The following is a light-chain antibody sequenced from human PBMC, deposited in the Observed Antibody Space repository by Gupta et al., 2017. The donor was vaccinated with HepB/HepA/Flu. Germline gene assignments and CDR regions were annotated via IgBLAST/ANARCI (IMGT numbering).Light chain of an antibody. CDR1: SSDVGGYNY. V-gene: IGLV2-11*01. Sequence: QSALTQPRSVSGSPGQPVTISCTGTSSDVGGYNYVSWYQQHPGKAPKIIIYAVSKRPSGVPDHFSGSKFGNTASLTISGLQAEDEADYYCFSYSGSYTVWVFGGGTTLTVL. CDR2: AVS. CDR3: FSYSGSYTVWV. J-gene: IGLJ3*02.